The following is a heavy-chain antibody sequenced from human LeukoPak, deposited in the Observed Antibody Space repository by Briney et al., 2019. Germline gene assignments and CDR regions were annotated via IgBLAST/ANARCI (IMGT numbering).Heavy chain of an antibody. V-gene: IGHV4-39*01. CDR2: IYYTGST. J-gene: IGHJ4*02. CDR3: ARRGITYSTSYFDS. D-gene: IGHD6-13*01. CDR1: GGSIIGGKDL. Sequence: PSETLSLTCAVSGGSIIGGKDLWGWIRQSRGKGPEWIGSIYYTGSTYYNPSLKSRVTISVDTSKSEFSLMVHSVTAADTAMYYCARRGITYSTSYFDSWDQGTLVTVAS.